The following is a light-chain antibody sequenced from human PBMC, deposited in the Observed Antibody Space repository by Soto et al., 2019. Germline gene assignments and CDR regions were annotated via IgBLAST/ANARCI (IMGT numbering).Light chain of an antibody. CDR3: QQYNNWSWT. Sequence: QSPGALSLSTGKKATLSFGPSQSISSTYLAWYQQKPGQAPRLLIYGASNRATGIPDRFSGSGSGTEFTLTISSLQSEDFAIYYCQQYNNWSWTFGQRTKVDIK. CDR1: QSISST. V-gene: IGKV3D-15*01. J-gene: IGKJ1*01. CDR2: GAS.